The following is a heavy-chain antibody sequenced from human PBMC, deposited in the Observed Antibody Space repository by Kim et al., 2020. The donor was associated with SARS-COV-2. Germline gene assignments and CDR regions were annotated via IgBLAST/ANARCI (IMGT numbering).Heavy chain of an antibody. Sequence: SETLSLTCTVSGGSISSYHWSWMRQPPGKGLEWIGLTYSGSTNYNPSLKSRVTISVDTSKNQFSLKVSSVTAADTAVYYCARGGASSKPPAYWGQGTLVT. CDR1: GGSISSYH. V-gene: IGHV4-59*01. J-gene: IGHJ4*02. CDR2: TYSGST. D-gene: IGHD6-13*01. CDR3: ARGGASSKPPAY.